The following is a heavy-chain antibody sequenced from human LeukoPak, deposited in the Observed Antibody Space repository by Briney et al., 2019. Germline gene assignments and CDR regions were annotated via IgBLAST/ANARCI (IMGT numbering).Heavy chain of an antibody. CDR3: ARDSSDQGVAPAERFDE. CDR1: GGSMSYYS. J-gene: IGHJ4*02. CDR2: IYYSGST. V-gene: IGHV4-59*01. Sequence: PSETLSLTCTVSGGSMSYYSWSWIRQPPGKGLEWIGYIYYSGSTNYNPSLKSRLTISLDTSKNQFSLNLSSVTAADTAVYYCARDSSDQGVAPAERFDEWGRATLVTVSS. D-gene: IGHD2-15*01.